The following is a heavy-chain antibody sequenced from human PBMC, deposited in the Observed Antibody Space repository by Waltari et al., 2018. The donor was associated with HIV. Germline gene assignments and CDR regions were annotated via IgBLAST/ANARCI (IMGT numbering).Heavy chain of an antibody. D-gene: IGHD2-21*01. Sequence: QVQLVQSGAEVKKPGASVKISCKTSGASFTSSYIHWVRQAPGQGLVWMGIINPTDGRTTFSQQFLGRISMTRDTPRRTVYMELQSVQPDDTATYYCARVRCGGGGCQWAFD. CDR2: INPTDGRT. V-gene: IGHV1-46*01. CDR1: GASFTSSY. J-gene: IGHJ3*01. CDR3: ARVRCGGGGCQWAFD.